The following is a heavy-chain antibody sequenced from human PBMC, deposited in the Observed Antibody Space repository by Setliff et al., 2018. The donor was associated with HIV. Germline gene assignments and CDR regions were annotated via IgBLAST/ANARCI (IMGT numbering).Heavy chain of an antibody. V-gene: IGHV4-4*09. Sequence: PSETLSLTCTVSGDSISSYSCNWIRQSPGGGLGWIGFIFSSGSTKYNPSLKSRVTMSVDTSKNQFSLRLTSVTAADTAVYFCARLRITMIMMLNYFDYWGQGTLVTVSS. CDR3: ARLRITMIMMLNYFDY. J-gene: IGHJ4*02. CDR2: IFSSGST. CDR1: GDSISSYS. D-gene: IGHD3-22*01.